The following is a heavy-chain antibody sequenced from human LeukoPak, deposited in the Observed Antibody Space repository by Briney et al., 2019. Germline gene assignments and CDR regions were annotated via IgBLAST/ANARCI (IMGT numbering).Heavy chain of an antibody. D-gene: IGHD3-22*01. J-gene: IGHJ4*02. CDR2: IYYSGST. CDR1: GGSISSSSYY. Sequence: PSETLSLTCTVSGGSISSSSYYWGWIRQPPGKGLEWIGSIYYSGSTYYNPSLKSRVTISVDTSKNQFSLKLSSVTAADTAVYYCARETYYYDSSGPGGDYWGQGTLVTVSS. CDR3: ARETYYYDSSGPGGDY. V-gene: IGHV4-39*07.